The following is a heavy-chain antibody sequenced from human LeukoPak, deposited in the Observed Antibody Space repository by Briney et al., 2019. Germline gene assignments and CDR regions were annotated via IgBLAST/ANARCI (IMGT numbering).Heavy chain of an antibody. Sequence: PSDTLSLTCALYGGSFSGYYWSWIRHPPGKGLEWSGEINHSGSTNYNPSLKSRVTISVDTSKNQFSLKLRSVTAADTAVYYCARDAHDYGDYATDYWGQGTLVTVSS. V-gene: IGHV4-34*01. CDR2: INHSGST. D-gene: IGHD4-17*01. CDR1: GGSFSGYY. J-gene: IGHJ4*02. CDR3: ARDAHDYGDYATDY.